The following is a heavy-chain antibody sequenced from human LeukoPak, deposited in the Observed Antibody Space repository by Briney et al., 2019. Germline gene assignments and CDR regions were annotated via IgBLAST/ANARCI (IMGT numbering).Heavy chain of an antibody. CDR3: ARDGAFGDGYNYAGFDY. CDR2: INHSGST. D-gene: IGHD5-24*01. J-gene: IGHJ4*02. CDR1: GGSFSGYY. Sequence: PSETLSLTCAVYGGSFSGYYWSWIRQPPGKGLEWIGEINHSGSTNYNPSLKSRVTISVDTSKNQFSLKLSSVTAADTAVYYCARDGAFGDGYNYAGFDYWGQGTLVTVSS. V-gene: IGHV4-34*01.